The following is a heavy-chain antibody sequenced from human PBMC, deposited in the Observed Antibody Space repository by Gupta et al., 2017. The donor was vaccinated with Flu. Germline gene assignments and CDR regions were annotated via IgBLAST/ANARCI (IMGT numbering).Heavy chain of an antibody. CDR2: IYYSGRT. CDR3: ARHSSYDCWNGYHGPNYWFDP. J-gene: IGHJ5*02. Sequence: LEWSGSIYYSGRTYYNPSLKSRVTISVDTAKNQFSLKLSSGTAADTAVYYCARHSSYDCWNGYHGPNYWFDPWGQGTLVTVSS. D-gene: IGHD3-3*01. V-gene: IGHV4-39*01.